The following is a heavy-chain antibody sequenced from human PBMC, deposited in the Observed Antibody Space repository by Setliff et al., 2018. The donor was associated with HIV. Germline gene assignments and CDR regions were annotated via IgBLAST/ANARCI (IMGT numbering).Heavy chain of an antibody. Sequence: ASVKVSCKASGYTFINYAMNWARQAPGQGLEWMGWINTHTGSPTYAQAFTGRFVFSVDTSVTTAYLQISSLKADDTAVYYCARALYGDYGGDINWLDPWGQGTLVTVPQ. J-gene: IGHJ5*02. D-gene: IGHD4-17*01. CDR3: ARALYGDYGGDINWLDP. V-gene: IGHV7-4-1*02. CDR1: GYTFINYA. CDR2: INTHTGSP.